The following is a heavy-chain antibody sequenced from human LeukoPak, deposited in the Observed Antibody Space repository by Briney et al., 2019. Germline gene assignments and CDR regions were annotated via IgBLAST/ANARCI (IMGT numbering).Heavy chain of an antibody. D-gene: IGHD3-10*01. J-gene: IGHJ1*01. V-gene: IGHV3-74*01. CDR3: ARVSGPGLDEYFHL. CDR2: INPDGTDT. Sequence: GGSLRLSCAASGFTLSGAWMHWVRQAPGKGLVWVSRINPDGTDTRYADSVKGRFTISRDGAKNTLYLHMNSLRAEDTAVYYCARVSGPGLDEYFHLWGQGTLVTVSS. CDR1: GFTLSGAW.